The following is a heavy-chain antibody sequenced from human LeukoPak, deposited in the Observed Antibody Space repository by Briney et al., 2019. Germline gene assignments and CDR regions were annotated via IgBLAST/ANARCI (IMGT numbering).Heavy chain of an antibody. CDR2: ISYDGSNK. J-gene: IGHJ4*02. Sequence: GGSLRLSCAASGFTFSSYGMHWVRQAPGKGQEWVAVISYDGSNKYYADSVKGRFTISRDNSKNTLYLQMNSLRAEDTAVYYCAKGRLNFDYWGQGTLVTVSS. CDR1: GFTFSSYG. V-gene: IGHV3-30*18. CDR3: AKGRLNFDY. D-gene: IGHD3-22*01.